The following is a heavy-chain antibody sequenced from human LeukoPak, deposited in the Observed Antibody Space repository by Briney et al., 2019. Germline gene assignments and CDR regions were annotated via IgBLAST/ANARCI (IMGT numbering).Heavy chain of an antibody. D-gene: IGHD6-19*01. Sequence: ASVKVSCKASGGTSSSYAISWVRQAPGQGLEWMGGIIPIFGTANYAQKFQGRVTITADESTSTAYMELSSLRSEDTAVYYCAREQSVAGPYFDYWGQGTLVTVSS. CDR1: GGTSSSYA. V-gene: IGHV1-69*01. CDR3: AREQSVAGPYFDY. J-gene: IGHJ4*02. CDR2: IIPIFGTA.